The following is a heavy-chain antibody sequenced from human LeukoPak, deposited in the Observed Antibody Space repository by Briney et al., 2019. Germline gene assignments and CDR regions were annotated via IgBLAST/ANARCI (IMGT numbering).Heavy chain of an antibody. Sequence: GGSLRLSCPASGFTFRRFGMHWVRQAPGKGLEWVAVLSYDGSDKYYGGSVKGQFIISRDNSKNTLYLQMNSLRAEDTAIYFCAKSADEFGDYEEVGSLDYWGQGTLVTVSS. V-gene: IGHV3-30*18. J-gene: IGHJ4*02. D-gene: IGHD4-17*01. CDR1: GFTFRRFG. CDR2: LSYDGSDK. CDR3: AKSADEFGDYEEVGSLDY.